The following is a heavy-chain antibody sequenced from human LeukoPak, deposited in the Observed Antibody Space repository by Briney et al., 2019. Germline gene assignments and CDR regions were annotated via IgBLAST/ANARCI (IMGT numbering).Heavy chain of an antibody. CDR3: ARPQSSSGWRDFDS. J-gene: IGHJ4*02. Sequence: SETLSLTCTVSGGSISSNNYYWGWIRQPPGKGLEWIGSIYYSGTTYYNPPLKSRVTISVDTSKNQFSLKLTSVTAADTAVYYCARPQSSSGWRDFDSWGQGTLVTVSS. D-gene: IGHD6-19*01. V-gene: IGHV4-39*01. CDR1: GGSISSNNYY. CDR2: IYYSGTT.